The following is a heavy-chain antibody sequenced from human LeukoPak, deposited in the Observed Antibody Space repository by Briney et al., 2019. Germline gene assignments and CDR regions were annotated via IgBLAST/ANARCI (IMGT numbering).Heavy chain of an antibody. V-gene: IGHV3-66*01. D-gene: IGHD3-10*01. J-gene: IGHJ3*02. CDR1: GFTVSSNY. Sequence: RTGGSLRLSCAASGFTVSSNYMSWVRQAPGKGLEWVSVIYSGGSTYYADSVKGRFTISRGNSKNTLYLQMNSLRAEDTAVYYCATQMVRGVLGDAFDIWAKGQWSPSLQ. CDR3: ATQMVRGVLGDAFDI. CDR2: IYSGGST.